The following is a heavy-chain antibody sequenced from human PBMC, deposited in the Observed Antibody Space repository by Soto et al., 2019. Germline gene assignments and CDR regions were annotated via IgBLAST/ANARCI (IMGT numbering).Heavy chain of an antibody. D-gene: IGHD1-26*01. J-gene: IGHJ4*02. CDR1: GFIFNSYS. Sequence: EVQLVESGGGLVQPGGSLRLSCVASGFIFNSYSMNWVRQAPGKGLEWISYINSGSTSVFYADSVTGRFTISRDNAKNSLYLPMHRLRAEDTAVYYCAISASPDAYWGQGTLVTVSS. CDR3: AISASPDAY. CDR2: INSGSTSV. V-gene: IGHV3-48*01.